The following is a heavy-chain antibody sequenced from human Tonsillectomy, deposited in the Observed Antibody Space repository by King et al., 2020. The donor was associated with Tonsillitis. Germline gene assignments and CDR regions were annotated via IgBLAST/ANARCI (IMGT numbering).Heavy chain of an antibody. J-gene: IGHJ4*02. CDR2: IYSGGSST. CDR1: GFTFSSYA. V-gene: IGHV3-23*03. Sequence: EVQLVESGEGLVQPGGSLRLSCAASGFTFSSYAMSWVRQAPGKGLEWVSVIYSGGSSTYYADSVKGRFTISRDNSKNTLYLQMNSLRAEDTAVYYCAKGSYYDSSGYSDYWGQGTLVTVSS. CDR3: AKGSYYDSSGYSDY. D-gene: IGHD3-22*01.